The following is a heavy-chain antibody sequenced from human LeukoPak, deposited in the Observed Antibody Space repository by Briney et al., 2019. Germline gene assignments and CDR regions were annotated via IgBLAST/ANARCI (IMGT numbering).Heavy chain of an antibody. CDR2: IYYSGST. CDR3: ARGNRYYYGSGSYTNDY. D-gene: IGHD3-10*01. Sequence: SETLSLTCTVSGGSISSYYWSWIRQPPGKGLEWIGYIYYSGSTNYNPSLKSRVPISVDTSKNQFSLKLSSVTAADTAVYYCARGNRYYYGSGSYTNDYWGQGTLVTVSS. CDR1: GGSISSYY. J-gene: IGHJ4*02. V-gene: IGHV4-59*08.